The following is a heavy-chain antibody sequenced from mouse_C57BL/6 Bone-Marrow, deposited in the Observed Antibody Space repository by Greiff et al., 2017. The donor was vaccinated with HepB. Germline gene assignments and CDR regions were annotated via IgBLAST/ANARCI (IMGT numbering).Heavy chain of an antibody. CDR3: ARSKGYWYFDV. Sequence: VQLQQPGAELVMPGASVKLSCKASGYTFTSYWMHWVKQRPGQGLEWIGEIDPSDSYTNYNQKFKGKTTLTVDKSSSTSYMQLSSLTSSDSAVYYCARSKGYWYFDVWGTGTTVTVSS. CDR2: IDPSDSYT. J-gene: IGHJ1*03. CDR1: GYTFTSYW. V-gene: IGHV1-69*01.